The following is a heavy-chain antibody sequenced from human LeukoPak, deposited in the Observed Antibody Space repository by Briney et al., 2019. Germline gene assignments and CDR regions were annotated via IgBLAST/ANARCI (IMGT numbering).Heavy chain of an antibody. CDR2: IWYGGSHE. Sequence: GGSLRLSCAASGFTFSGYGIHWVRQAPGKGLEWVAVIWYGGSHEYHAESVKGRLTISRDTSKNTLYLQMSSLSAEDTAVYYWARGDLLSGTFMDVWGQGTTVNVSS. J-gene: IGHJ6*02. D-gene: IGHD2/OR15-2a*01. CDR3: ARGDLLSGTFMDV. V-gene: IGHV3-33*01. CDR1: GFTFSGYG.